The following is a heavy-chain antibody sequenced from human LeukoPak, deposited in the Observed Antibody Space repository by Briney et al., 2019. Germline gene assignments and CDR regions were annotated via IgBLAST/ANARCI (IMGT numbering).Heavy chain of an antibody. CDR2: FYSGGTT. D-gene: IGHD6-19*01. CDR3: ARDLGQWPAFDI. J-gene: IGHJ3*02. CDR1: GFTVSISY. V-gene: IGHV3-53*01. Sequence: GGSLRLSCAASGFTVSISYMNWVRQAPGKGLEGVSVFYSGGTTYYADSVKGRFTISRDNSKNTLYLQTNSLRADDTAVYYCARDLGQWPAFDIWGQGTMVTVSS.